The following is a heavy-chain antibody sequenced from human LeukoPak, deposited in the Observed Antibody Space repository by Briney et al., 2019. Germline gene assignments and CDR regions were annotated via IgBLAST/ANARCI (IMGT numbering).Heavy chain of an antibody. CDR3: ARNTVAGADAFDV. J-gene: IGHJ3*01. D-gene: IGHD6-19*01. Sequence: ASVKVSCKASGGTFSSYAISWVRQAPGQGLEWMGWISAYNGNTNYAQKLQGRVTMTTDTSTSTAYMELRSLRSDDTAVYYCARNTVAGADAFDVWGQGTMVTVSS. V-gene: IGHV1-18*01. CDR1: GGTFSSYA. CDR2: ISAYNGNT.